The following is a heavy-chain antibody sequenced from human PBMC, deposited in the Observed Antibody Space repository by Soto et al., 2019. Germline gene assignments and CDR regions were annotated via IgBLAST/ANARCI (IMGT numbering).Heavy chain of an antibody. J-gene: IGHJ5*02. CDR1: GYTFTSYY. D-gene: IGHD3-10*01. CDR2: INPSGGST. CDR3: ARQGWFGELLSAPGFDP. Sequence: QVQLVQSGAEVKKPGASVKVSCKASGYTFTSYYMHWVRQAPGQGLEWMGIINPSGGSTSYAQKFQGRVTMTRDTSTSTVYMELSSLRSEDTAVYYCARQGWFGELLSAPGFDPWGQGTLVTVSS. V-gene: IGHV1-46*03.